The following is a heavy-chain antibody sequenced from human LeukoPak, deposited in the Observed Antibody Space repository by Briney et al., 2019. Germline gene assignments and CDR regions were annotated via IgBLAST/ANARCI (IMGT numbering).Heavy chain of an antibody. Sequence: GESLKISCKGSGYSFTNYWINWVRQMPGKGLEWMGKIDPSDSYTNYSPSFQGHVTISAVKSISTAYLQWSSLKASDTAMYYCATSLSDAFYIWGQGTVVTVSS. CDR2: IDPSDSYT. CDR3: ATSLSDAFYI. J-gene: IGHJ3*02. V-gene: IGHV5-10-1*01. CDR1: GYSFTNYW.